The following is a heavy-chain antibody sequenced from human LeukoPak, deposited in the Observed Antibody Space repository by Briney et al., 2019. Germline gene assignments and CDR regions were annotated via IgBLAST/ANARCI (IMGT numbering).Heavy chain of an antibody. Sequence: SETLSLTCTVSGGSFSSISYYWGWIRQPPGTGLEWIGTISYDEIKLTNPSLRSRVTLSVDTSKNQFSLKLSSVTAADTAIYYCARHQVTSGRLRKINYFDYWGQGALVTVSS. J-gene: IGHJ4*02. D-gene: IGHD1-26*01. V-gene: IGHV4-39*01. CDR2: ISYDEIK. CDR1: GGSFSSISYY. CDR3: ARHQVTSGRLRKINYFDY.